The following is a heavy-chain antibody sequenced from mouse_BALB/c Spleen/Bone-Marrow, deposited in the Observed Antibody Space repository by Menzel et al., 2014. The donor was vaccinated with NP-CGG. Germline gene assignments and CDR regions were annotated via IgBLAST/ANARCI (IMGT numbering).Heavy chain of an antibody. CDR2: INPSTGYT. CDR3: ERPPYYCGSSYDAMAS. Sequence: QVHMKESGAELAKPGASVKMSCKASGYTFTSYWMHWVKQRPGQGLEWIGYINPSTGYTEYSQKFKDKATLTADKSSSTAYMQLSSLTSEDSAVFYCERPPYYCGSSYDAMASRAQGPSVTVPP. D-gene: IGHD1-1*01. V-gene: IGHV1-4*01. CDR1: GYTFTSYW. J-gene: IGHJ4*01.